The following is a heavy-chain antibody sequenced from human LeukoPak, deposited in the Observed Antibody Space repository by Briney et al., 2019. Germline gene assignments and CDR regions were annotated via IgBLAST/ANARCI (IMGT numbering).Heavy chain of an antibody. CDR2: IYQSGNT. V-gene: IGHV4-38-2*01. J-gene: IGHJ4*02. D-gene: IGHD3-22*01. CDR1: GYSISSGYY. Sequence: SETLSLTCAVSGYSISSGYYWGWIRQPPGKGLERIGSIYQSGNTYYNPSLKSRVTISVDTSKNQFSLKLSSVTAADTAVYYCARTYYYDSSGYAYFDYWGQGTLVTVSS. CDR3: ARTYYYDSSGYAYFDY.